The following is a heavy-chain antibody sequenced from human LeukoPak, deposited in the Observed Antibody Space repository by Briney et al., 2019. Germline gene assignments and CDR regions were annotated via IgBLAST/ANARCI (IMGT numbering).Heavy chain of an antibody. CDR3: ARVSLSDAFDI. Sequence: ASETLSLTRTVSGGSISSYYWSWIRQPAGKGLEWIGRIYTSGSTSYNPSLKSRVTVSVDTSKNQFSLKLSSVTAADTAVYYCARVSLSDAFDIWGQGTMVTVSS. CDR2: IYTSGST. CDR1: GGSISSYY. J-gene: IGHJ3*02. V-gene: IGHV4-4*07. D-gene: IGHD2/OR15-2a*01.